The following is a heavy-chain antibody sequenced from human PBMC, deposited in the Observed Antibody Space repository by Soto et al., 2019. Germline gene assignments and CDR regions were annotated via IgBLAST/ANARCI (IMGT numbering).Heavy chain of an antibody. CDR2: IDTSGSTT. CDR3: ARDRLTGDRREAFDI. V-gene: IGHV3-48*02. D-gene: IGHD7-27*01. CDR1: GFTFSSYS. Sequence: EVQLVESGGGLVQPGGSLRLSCAASGFTFSSYSMSWVRQGPGKGVEWVSYIDTSGSTTYYADSVKGRFAISRDNAKNSLYLQVNSLRDEDTAVYYCARDRLTGDRREAFDIWGQGTMVTVSS. J-gene: IGHJ3*02.